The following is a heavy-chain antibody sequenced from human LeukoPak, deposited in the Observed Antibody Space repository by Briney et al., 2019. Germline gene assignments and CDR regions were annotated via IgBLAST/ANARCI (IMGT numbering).Heavy chain of an antibody. CDR2: IYYSGGT. Sequence: SETLSLTYTVSGGSISSYYWSWIRQPPGKGLEWIGYIYYSGGTNYNPSLKSRVTISVDTSKNQFSLKLSSVTAADTAVYYCARDRRYYDSGGTVYYDGMDVWGQGTMVTVSS. CDR3: ARDRRYYDSGGTVYYDGMDV. D-gene: IGHD3-22*01. V-gene: IGHV4-59*01. CDR1: GGSISSYY. J-gene: IGHJ6*02.